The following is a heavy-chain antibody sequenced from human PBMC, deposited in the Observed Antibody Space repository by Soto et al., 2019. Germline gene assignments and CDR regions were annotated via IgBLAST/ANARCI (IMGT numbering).Heavy chain of an antibody. V-gene: IGHV3-74*01. D-gene: IGHD3-22*01. J-gene: IGHJ6*02. CDR2: MNEDGGTT. Sequence: GGSLRLSCAASGFTFSSYWMHWVRQAPGKGLVWVSRMNEDGGTTDYADSVKGRFTISRDNSKNTVYLQMNNLGPEDTAVYYCARQEVLVVLYGMDVWGQGTAVTVSS. CDR1: GFTFSSYW. CDR3: ARQEVLVVLYGMDV.